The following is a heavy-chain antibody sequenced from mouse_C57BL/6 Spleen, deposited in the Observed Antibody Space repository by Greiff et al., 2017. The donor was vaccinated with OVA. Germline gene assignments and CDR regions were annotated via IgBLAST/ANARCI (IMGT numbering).Heavy chain of an antibody. CDR1: GYSFTGYY. J-gene: IGHJ2*01. CDR2: INPSTGGT. D-gene: IGHD1-1*01. CDR3: ARGVITTVVPDY. V-gene: IGHV1-42*01. Sequence: VQLKESGPELVKPGASVKISCKASGYSFTGYYMNWVKQSPEKSLEWIGEINPSTGGTTYNQKFKAKATLTVDKSSSTAYMQLKSLTSEDSAVYYCARGVITTVVPDYWGQGTTLTVSS.